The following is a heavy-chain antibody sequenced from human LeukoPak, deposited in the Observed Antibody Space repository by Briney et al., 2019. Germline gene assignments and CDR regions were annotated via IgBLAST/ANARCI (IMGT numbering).Heavy chain of an antibody. V-gene: IGHV1-2*02. CDR3: ASLDGFDI. J-gene: IGHJ3*02. CDR1: GNTFTDYY. Sequence: ASVKVSCKASGNTFTDYYIHWVRQAPGQGFEWMGWNNPNSGGTNYAQKFQGRVTMTRDTSITTAYMELSRLRSDDTAVYYCASLDGFDIWGQGTMATVSS. CDR2: NNPNSGGT.